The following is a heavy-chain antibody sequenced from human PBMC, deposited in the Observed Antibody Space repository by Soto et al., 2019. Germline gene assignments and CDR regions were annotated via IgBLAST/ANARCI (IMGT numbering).Heavy chain of an antibody. CDR3: ARARSMVRGVITANWFDP. CDR1: GYTFTSYG. J-gene: IGHJ5*02. V-gene: IGHV1-18*01. Sequence: GASVKVSCKASGYTFTSYGISWVRQAPGQGLEWMGWISAYNGNTNYAQKLQGRVTMTTDTSTSTAYMELRSLRSDDTAVYYCARARSMVRGVITANWFDPWGQGTLVTVSS. D-gene: IGHD3-10*01. CDR2: ISAYNGNT.